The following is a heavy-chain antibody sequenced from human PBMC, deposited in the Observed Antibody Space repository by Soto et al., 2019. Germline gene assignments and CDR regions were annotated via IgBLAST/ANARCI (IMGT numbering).Heavy chain of an antibody. CDR1: GFTFGNYA. V-gene: IGHV3-23*01. J-gene: IGHJ3*02. Sequence: EVQLLDSGGALVQPGGSLRLSCAASGFTFGNYAMTWVRQAPGKGLEWVSSISGSGGSTYYADSVKGRFTISRDNSKNMVYQQMNSLRAEDTAVYYCAKSTHYDSGSQNMAFEIWGQGTLVTVSS. CDR3: AKSTHYDSGSQNMAFEI. CDR2: ISGSGGST. D-gene: IGHD3-10*01.